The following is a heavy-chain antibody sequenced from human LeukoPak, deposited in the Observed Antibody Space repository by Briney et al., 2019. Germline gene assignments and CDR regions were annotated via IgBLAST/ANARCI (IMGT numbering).Heavy chain of an antibody. CDR1: GFTFSNYA. Sequence: GGSLRLSCAASGFTFSNYAMHWVRQAPGKGLEWVAVISYDGSNKYYADSVKGRFTISRDNSKNTLYLQMNSLRAEDTAVYYCAVMVRGVMDPMNDAFDIWGQGTMVTVSS. CDR3: AVMVRGVMDPMNDAFDI. V-gene: IGHV3-30*04. J-gene: IGHJ3*02. CDR2: ISYDGSNK. D-gene: IGHD3-10*01.